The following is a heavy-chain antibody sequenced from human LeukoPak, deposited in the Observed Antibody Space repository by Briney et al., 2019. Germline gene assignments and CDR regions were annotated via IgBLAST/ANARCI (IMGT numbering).Heavy chain of an antibody. CDR2: ISYIGST. Sequence: PSETLSLTCTVSGGSFSSPYWSWIRQPPGKGLEWIGYISYIGSTNYNPSLKSRVTISVDTSKNQFSLRLSSVTAADTAVYYCARDPTTATKGLDIWGQGTMVTVSS. CDR1: GGSFSSPY. J-gene: IGHJ3*02. CDR3: ARDPTTATKGLDI. V-gene: IGHV4-59*11. D-gene: IGHD4-17*01.